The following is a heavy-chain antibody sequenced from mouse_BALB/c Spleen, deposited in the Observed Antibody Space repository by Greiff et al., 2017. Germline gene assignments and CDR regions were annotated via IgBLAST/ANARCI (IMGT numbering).Heavy chain of an antibody. CDR3: ARSKPTVVERDAMDY. J-gene: IGHJ4*01. CDR2: ISTYYGDA. D-gene: IGHD1-1*01. Sequence: QVQLQQSGAELVRPGVSVKISCKGSGYTFTDYAMHWVKQSHAKSLEWIGVISTYYGDASYNQKFKGKATMTVDKSSSTAYMELARLTSEDSAIYYCARSKPTVVERDAMDYWGQGTSVTVSS. V-gene: IGHV1S137*01. CDR1: GYTFTDYA.